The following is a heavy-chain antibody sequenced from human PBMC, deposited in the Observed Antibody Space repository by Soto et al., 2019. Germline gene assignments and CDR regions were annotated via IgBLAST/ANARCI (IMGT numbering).Heavy chain of an antibody. J-gene: IGHJ6*02. D-gene: IGHD3-3*01. Sequence: GGSLRLSCAASGFTFSSYGMHWVRQAPGKGLEWVAVIWYDGSNKYYADSVKGRFTISRDNSKNTLYLQMNSLRAEDTAVYYCARDLVYYDFWSELSYYYYGMDVWGQGTTVTVSS. CDR1: GFTFSSYG. CDR2: IWYDGSNK. CDR3: ARDLVYYDFWSELSYYYYGMDV. V-gene: IGHV3-33*01.